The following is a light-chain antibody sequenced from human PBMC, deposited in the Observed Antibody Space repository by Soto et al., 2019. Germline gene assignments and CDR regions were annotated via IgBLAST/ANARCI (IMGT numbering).Light chain of an antibody. Sequence: EILMTQSPVTLSVSPGERVTLSCRASQSVSDNLAWYQQKPGQAPSLLIYGAFTRATGVPARFSGAGSGTEFNLTISSLQSEDFALYYCQQYNYWPLTFGQGTKVEI. CDR3: QQYNYWPLT. V-gene: IGKV3-15*01. J-gene: IGKJ1*01. CDR2: GAF. CDR1: QSVSDN.